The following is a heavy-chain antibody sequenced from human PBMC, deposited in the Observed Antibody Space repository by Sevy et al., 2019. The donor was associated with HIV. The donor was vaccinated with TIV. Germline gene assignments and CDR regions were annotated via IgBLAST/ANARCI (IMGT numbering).Heavy chain of an antibody. J-gene: IGHJ4*02. D-gene: IGHD3-10*01. CDR3: ATLLMWFGELPRGLDY. V-gene: IGHV3-21*01. Sequence: GGSLRLSCAASGFNFNMYRMNWVRQAPGKGLEWVSCISSSSSDIKYADSVKGRFTVSRDNAKNSLFLQMNSLRAEDTAVYYCATLLMWFGELPRGLDYWGQGALVTVSS. CDR2: ISSSSSDI. CDR1: GFNFNMYR.